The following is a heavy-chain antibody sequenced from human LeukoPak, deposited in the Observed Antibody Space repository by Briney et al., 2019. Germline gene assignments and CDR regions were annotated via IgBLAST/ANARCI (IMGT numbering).Heavy chain of an antibody. CDR3: ARNPSDPYFDY. CDR2: IYYSGST. J-gene: IGHJ4*02. CDR1: GGSISGYY. V-gene: IGHV4-59*01. Sequence: SETLSLTCTVSGGSISGYYWNWIRQPPGKGLEWIGYIYYSGSTNFNPSLKSRVTISVDTSNNQFSLRLRSVTAADTAVYYCARNPSDPYFDYWGQGPLATVSS.